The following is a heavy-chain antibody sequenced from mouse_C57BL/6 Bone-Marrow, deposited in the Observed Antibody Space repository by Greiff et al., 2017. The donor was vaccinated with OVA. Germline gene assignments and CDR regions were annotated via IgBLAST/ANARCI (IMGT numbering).Heavy chain of an antibody. CDR3: ARHDYGSSYALDY. J-gene: IGHJ2*01. CDR1: GYAFSSSW. Sequence: VQLQQSGPELVKPGASVKISCKASGYAFSSSWMNWVKQRPGKGLEWIGRIYPGDGGTNYNGKFKGKATLTADKSSSTAYMQLSSLTSEDSAVYFCARHDYGSSYALDYWGQGTTLTVSS. D-gene: IGHD1-1*01. V-gene: IGHV1-82*01. CDR2: IYPGDGGT.